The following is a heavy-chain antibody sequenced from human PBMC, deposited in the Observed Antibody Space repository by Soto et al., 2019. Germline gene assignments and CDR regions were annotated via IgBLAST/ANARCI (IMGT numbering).Heavy chain of an antibody. D-gene: IGHD3-10*01. Sequence: SETLSLTCTVSGGSISSYYWSWIRQPPGKGLEWIGYIYYSGSTNYNPSLKSRVTISVDTSKNQFSLKLSSVTAADTAVYYCARAPREAAMVRGVTDAFDIWGQRTMVTVSS. CDR2: IYYSGST. CDR3: ARAPREAAMVRGVTDAFDI. V-gene: IGHV4-59*01. CDR1: GGSISSYY. J-gene: IGHJ3*02.